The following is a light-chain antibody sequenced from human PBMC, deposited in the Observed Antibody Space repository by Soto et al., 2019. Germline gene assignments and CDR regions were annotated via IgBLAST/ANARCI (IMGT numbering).Light chain of an antibody. CDR2: ATS. CDR1: RSISTY. CDR3: QQSYSVPLT. Sequence: DIQMTQSPSSLSASVGDRVTITCRASRSISTYLNWYQQKPGKSPKLLIYATSSLQSGVPSRFSGSGSGTDFTLTISSLQPEDFATYYCQQSYSVPLTFGGGTKVETK. J-gene: IGKJ4*01. V-gene: IGKV1-39*01.